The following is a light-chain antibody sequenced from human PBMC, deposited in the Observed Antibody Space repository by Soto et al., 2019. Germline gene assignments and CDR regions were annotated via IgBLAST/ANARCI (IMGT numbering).Light chain of an antibody. CDR1: SSDVGGYNY. Sequence: QSALTQPASGSGSPGQSTTISCTGTSSDVGGYNYVSWYQHHPGKAPKLMIYDVSNRPSGVSNRFSGSKSGNTASLTSSGLQAEDEDDYYCSSYTSSSTVLFAGGTKLTVL. V-gene: IGLV2-14*03. CDR2: DVS. J-gene: IGLJ2*01. CDR3: SSYTSSSTVL.